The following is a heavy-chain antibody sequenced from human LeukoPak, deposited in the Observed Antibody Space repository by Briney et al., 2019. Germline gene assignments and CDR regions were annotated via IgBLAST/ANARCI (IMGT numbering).Heavy chain of an antibody. CDR2: IYNSGNT. CDR1: GGSISSYY. CDR3: ARVTDSSSLGYAFDS. J-gene: IGHJ3*02. Sequence: PSETLSLTCTVSGGSISSYYWSWIRQPAGKGLGGIGRIYNSGNTNYNPSLKSRVTMSVDTSKNQFSLKLSSVTAADTAMYCCARVTDSSSLGYAFDSGGQRTMVTVSS. V-gene: IGHV4-4*07. D-gene: IGHD6-13*01.